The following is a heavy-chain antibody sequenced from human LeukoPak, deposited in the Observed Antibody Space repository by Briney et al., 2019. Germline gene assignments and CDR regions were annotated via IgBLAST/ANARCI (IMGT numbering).Heavy chain of an antibody. Sequence: SETLSLTCAVYGGSFSGYYWSWIRQPPGKGLEWIGEINHSGSTNYNPSLKSRVTISVDTSKNQSSLKLSSVTAADTAVYYCARAVTTVVTPVGARNWFDPWGQGTLVTVSS. V-gene: IGHV4-34*01. CDR2: INHSGST. CDR1: GGSFSGYY. D-gene: IGHD4-23*01. J-gene: IGHJ5*02. CDR3: ARAVTTVVTPVGARNWFDP.